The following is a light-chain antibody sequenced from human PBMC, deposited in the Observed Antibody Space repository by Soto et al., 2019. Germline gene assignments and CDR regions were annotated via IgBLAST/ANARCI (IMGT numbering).Light chain of an antibody. V-gene: IGKV3-15*01. Sequence: DIVMTQSPATLSVAPGERVTFSCRASQGVSRKLAWYQHKPGQAPRLLIYGASTRATGVTARFRGGGSGTEFTLTISSLQSEDSAVYYCQQYHKWPPITFGQGTRLEIK. CDR1: QGVSRK. CDR2: GAS. CDR3: QQYHKWPPIT. J-gene: IGKJ5*01.